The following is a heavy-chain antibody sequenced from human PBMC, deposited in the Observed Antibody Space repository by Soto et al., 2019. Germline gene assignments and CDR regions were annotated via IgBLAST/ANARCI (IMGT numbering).Heavy chain of an antibody. J-gene: IGHJ4*02. V-gene: IGHV3-74*01. Sequence: EVQLVESGGALVQPGGSLRLSCAASGFTFSNYWMHWVRQAPGKGLVWVSRINTDGSATSYADSVKGRFTISRDNAKNTLYLQMNSLRAEDTAVYYCAKGGVKAVDYWGQGTLVTVSS. D-gene: IGHD2-8*01. CDR3: AKGGVKAVDY. CDR1: GFTFSNYW. CDR2: INTDGSAT.